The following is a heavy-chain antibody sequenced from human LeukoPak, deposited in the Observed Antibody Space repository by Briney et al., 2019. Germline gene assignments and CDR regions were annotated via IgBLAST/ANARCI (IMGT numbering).Heavy chain of an antibody. D-gene: IGHD1-26*01. CDR1: GFSFSHYA. V-gene: IGHV3-30-3*01. J-gene: IGHJ4*02. CDR2: ISYDGSVK. CDR3: ARDFSTKYSQDY. Sequence: RGSLRLSCAASGFSFSHYALHWVRQAPGKGLEWLAFISYDGSVKYYADSVKGRFTVSRDDSKITLYLQMNSLRTEDTALYYCARDFSTKYSQDYWGQGTLLTVSS.